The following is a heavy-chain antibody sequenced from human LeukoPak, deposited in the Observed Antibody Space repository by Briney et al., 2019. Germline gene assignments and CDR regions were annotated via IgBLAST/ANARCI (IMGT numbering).Heavy chain of an antibody. J-gene: IGHJ4*02. Sequence: GRSLRLSCAASGFTFSSYAMHWVRQAPGKGLEWGAVISYDGSNKYYADSVKGRFTISRDNSKNTLYLQMNSLRAEDTAVYYCAREEAYCGGDCYFSYWGQGTLVTVSS. V-gene: IGHV3-30-3*01. CDR1: GFTFSSYA. CDR3: AREEAYCGGDCYFSY. CDR2: ISYDGSNK. D-gene: IGHD2-21*02.